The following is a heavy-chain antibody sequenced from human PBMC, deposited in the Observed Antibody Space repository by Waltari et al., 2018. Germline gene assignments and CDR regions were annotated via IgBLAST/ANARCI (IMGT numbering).Heavy chain of an antibody. CDR1: GFTFSSYA. V-gene: IGHV3-23*01. Sequence: EVQLLESGGGLVQPGGSLRLSCAASGFTFSSYAMSWVRQAPGEGLGGVLAISGMGGSTYYADSVKGRFTISRDNSKNTLYLQMNSLRAEDTAVYYCAKTTGDDFWSGYRSPFDYWGQGTLVTVSS. D-gene: IGHD3-3*01. CDR3: AKTTGDDFWSGYRSPFDY. CDR2: ISGMGGST. J-gene: IGHJ4*02.